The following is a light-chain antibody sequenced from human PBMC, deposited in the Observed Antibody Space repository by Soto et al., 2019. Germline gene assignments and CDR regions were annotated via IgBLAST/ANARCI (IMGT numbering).Light chain of an antibody. CDR2: DAY. CDR1: QSFRGL. J-gene: IGKJ5*01. V-gene: IGKV3-11*01. Sequence: EVVLTKSPVTLSLSPGERATLSCRASQSFRGLLAWYQQKPGQAPRLLIYDAYNRATGIPARFSGSGSGTDFTLTISSLEPEDFAVYYCQQRSNWPPITFGQGTRLEIK. CDR3: QQRSNWPPIT.